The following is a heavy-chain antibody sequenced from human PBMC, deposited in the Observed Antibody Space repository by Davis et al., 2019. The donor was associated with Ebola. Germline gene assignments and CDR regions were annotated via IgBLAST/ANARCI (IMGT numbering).Heavy chain of an antibody. CDR2: INPNSGGT. CDR1: GYTFTNYG. CDR3: AREYSRTTSRYYGMDV. V-gene: IGHV1-2*06. Sequence: ASVKVSCKASGYTFTNYGITWVRQAPGQGLEWMGRINPNSGGTSYAQKFQGRVTMTRDTSIRTAYMELSRLRSDDTAVYYCAREYSRTTSRYYGMDVWGKGTTVTVSS. D-gene: IGHD6-13*01. J-gene: IGHJ6*04.